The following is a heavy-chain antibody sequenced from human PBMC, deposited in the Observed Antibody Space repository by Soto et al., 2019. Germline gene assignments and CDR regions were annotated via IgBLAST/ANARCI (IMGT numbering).Heavy chain of an antibody. D-gene: IGHD3-22*01. Sequence: QVQLVQSGAEVKKPGSSVKVSCEASGGTFSTYLISWVRQAPGLGLEWMGGIVPVFRSATYSEKFQGRVTITADESTTTAYMELNSLTSEDTAVYYCGWGRGFYDSVDYWGQGTLVSVSS. CDR2: IVPVFRSA. V-gene: IGHV1-69*01. CDR1: GGTFSTYL. J-gene: IGHJ4*02. CDR3: GWGRGFYDSVDY.